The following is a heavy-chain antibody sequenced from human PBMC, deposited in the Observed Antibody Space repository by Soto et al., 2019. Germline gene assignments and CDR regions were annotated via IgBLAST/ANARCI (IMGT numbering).Heavy chain of an antibody. Sequence: QVQLQQWGAGLLKPSETLSLTCAVNSESLSGYYWSWIRQPPGKGLEWIGEIDGSGNTNYSPSLRSRVAMSVDTSKNHFSLNLNSVSAADTAAYYCVGARGRLVGFDYWGQGTLVTVSS. CDR3: VGARGRLVGFDY. CDR2: IDGSGNT. D-gene: IGHD1-26*01. J-gene: IGHJ4*02. CDR1: SESLSGYY. V-gene: IGHV4-34*01.